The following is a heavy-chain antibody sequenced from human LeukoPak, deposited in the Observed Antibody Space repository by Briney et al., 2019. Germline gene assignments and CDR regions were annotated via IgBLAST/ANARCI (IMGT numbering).Heavy chain of an antibody. CDR1: GYTFTGYY. CDR3: ASVSAYDSSGYRAAY. CDR2: SNPNSGGT. J-gene: IGHJ4*02. D-gene: IGHD3-22*01. V-gene: IGHV1-2*06. Sequence: ASVKVSCKASGYTFTGYYMHWVRQAPGQGLEWMGRSNPNSGGTNYAQNFQGRVTMTRDTSNSTAYMELSRLRSDATAVSYCASVSAYDSSGYRAAYWGQGTLVTVSS.